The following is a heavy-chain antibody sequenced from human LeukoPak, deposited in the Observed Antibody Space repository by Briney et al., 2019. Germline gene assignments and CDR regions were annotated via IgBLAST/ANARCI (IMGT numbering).Heavy chain of an antibody. D-gene: IGHD1-26*01. V-gene: IGHV4-34*01. J-gene: IGHJ2*01. Sequence: PSETLSLTCAVYGGSFSGYYWGWIRQPPGKGLEWIGSIYSSGSTYYNPSLKSRVTISVDTSKNQFSLKLTSVTAADTAVYYCARSPSGSYTLISRYFDLWGRGTLVTVSS. CDR2: IYSSGST. CDR3: ARSPSGSYTLISRYFDL. CDR1: GGSFSGYY.